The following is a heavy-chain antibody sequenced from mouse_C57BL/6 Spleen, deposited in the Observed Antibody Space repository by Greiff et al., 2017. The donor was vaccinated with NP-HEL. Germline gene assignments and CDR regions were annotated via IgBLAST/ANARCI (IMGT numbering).Heavy chain of an antibody. Sequence: QVQLQQSGAELVKPGASVKLSCKASGYTFTSYWMQWVKQRPGQGLEWIGEIDPSDSYTNYNQKFKGKATLTVDTSSSTAYMQLSSLTSEDSAVYYCVGFPFAYWGQGTLVTVSA. CDR1: GYTFTSYW. CDR3: VGFPFAY. CDR2: IDPSDSYT. J-gene: IGHJ3*01. D-gene: IGHD3-3*01. V-gene: IGHV1-50*01.